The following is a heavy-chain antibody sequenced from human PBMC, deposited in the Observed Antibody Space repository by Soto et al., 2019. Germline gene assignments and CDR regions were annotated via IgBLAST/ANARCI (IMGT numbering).Heavy chain of an antibody. Sequence: EVQLLDSGGGLVQPGGSLRLSCAASGFTFSSYGMTWVRQAPGKGLEWVSFSSATGAGTYYAVSVKGRFTISRDNSNNTLYLQMTSLRADDTAVYYCAKDRRAGGNYGLYSDFWGQGALVIVSS. CDR3: AKDRRAGGNYGLYSDF. CDR2: SSATGAGT. J-gene: IGHJ4*02. D-gene: IGHD1-7*01. CDR1: GFTFSSYG. V-gene: IGHV3-23*01.